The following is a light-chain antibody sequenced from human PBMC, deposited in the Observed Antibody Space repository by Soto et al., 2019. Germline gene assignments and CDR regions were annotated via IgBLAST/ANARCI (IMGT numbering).Light chain of an antibody. CDR2: GTS. V-gene: IGKV3-20*01. CDR3: QQYSSASWT. J-gene: IGKJ1*01. Sequence: EILFTESTSSPSLSPGKKATLSCRASQSVSSSYLAWYQQKPGQAPRLLIYGTSSRATAIPDRFSGSGSGTDFTLTISRLEPEDFAVYYCQQYSSASWTFGQGTKVDIK. CDR1: QSVSSSY.